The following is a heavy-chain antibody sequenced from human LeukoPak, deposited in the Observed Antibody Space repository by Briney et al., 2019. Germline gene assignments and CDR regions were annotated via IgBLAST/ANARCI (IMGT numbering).Heavy chain of an antibody. V-gene: IGHV4-59*01. CDR3: ARDLGGNPWYFDY. D-gene: IGHD1-14*01. Sequence: SETLSLTCTVSGGTIRSYYWSWIRQPPGKGLEWIGNIYYSGSTNVHPSLKSRVTISVDTSKNHLSLDLSSVTTADTAVYYCARDLGGNPWYFDYWGQGILVTVSS. J-gene: IGHJ4*02. CDR1: GGTIRSYY. CDR2: IYYSGST.